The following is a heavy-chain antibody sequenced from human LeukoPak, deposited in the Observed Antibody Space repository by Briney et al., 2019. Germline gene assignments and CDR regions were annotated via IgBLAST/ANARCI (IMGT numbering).Heavy chain of an antibody. D-gene: IGHD2-2*01. V-gene: IGHV1-2*02. Sequence: ASVKVSCKASGYTFTGYYIHWVRQAPGQGLEWMGWISPYSGATNYAQKFQGRVTMTNDTSITTAYMELTRLRSDDTAVYYCVRDGACSSTSCQNFDYWGQGTLVTVPS. J-gene: IGHJ4*02. CDR3: VRDGACSSTSCQNFDY. CDR2: ISPYSGAT. CDR1: GYTFTGYY.